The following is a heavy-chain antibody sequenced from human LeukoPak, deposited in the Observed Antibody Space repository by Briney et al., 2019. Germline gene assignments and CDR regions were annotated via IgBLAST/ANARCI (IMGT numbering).Heavy chain of an antibody. CDR1: GGSFSGYY. D-gene: IGHD3-10*01. CDR3: ARATYYYGSGSYRRKNWFDP. J-gene: IGHJ5*02. CDR2: ITHSGST. Sequence: KPSETLSLTCAVYGGSFSGYYWSWIRPPPGRGPGWIGEITHSGSTTTTPSLKSRVNISVDTSKNQSSLKLSSVTAADTAVYYCARATYYYGSGSYRRKNWFDPWGQGTLVTVSS. V-gene: IGHV4-34*01.